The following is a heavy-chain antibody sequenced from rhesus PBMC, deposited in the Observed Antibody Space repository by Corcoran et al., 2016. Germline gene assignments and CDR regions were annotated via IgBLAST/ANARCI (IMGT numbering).Heavy chain of an antibody. Sequence: EVQLVQSGAEVKKPGATVKISCKASGYTFTDHSLNWVRQAPGNGLEWMGGVEPEDGEADYSQKFQDRVTITADMSTDTAYMELSSLRSEDTAVYYCARVKKYYYGILDYWGQGVLVTVSS. CDR3: ARVKKYYYGILDY. CDR1: GYTFTDHS. CDR2: VEPEDGEA. D-gene: IGHD3-28*01. V-gene: IGHV1-111*02. J-gene: IGHJ4*01.